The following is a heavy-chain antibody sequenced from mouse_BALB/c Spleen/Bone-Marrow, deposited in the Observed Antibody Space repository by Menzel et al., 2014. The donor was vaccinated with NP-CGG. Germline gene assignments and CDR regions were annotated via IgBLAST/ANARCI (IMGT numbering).Heavy chain of an antibody. D-gene: IGHD1-1*01. V-gene: IGHV3-2*02. CDR2: IRYSGGT. CDR1: GYSITSDYA. CDR3: ARKVVRSYFDY. J-gene: IGHJ2*01. Sequence: ESGPGLVKPSQSLSLPCTVTGYSITSDYAWNWIRQFPGNKLEWMGFIRYSGGTSYNPSLKSRISITRDTSKNQFFLQLNSVTTEDTATYYCARKVVRSYFDYWGQGTTLTVSS.